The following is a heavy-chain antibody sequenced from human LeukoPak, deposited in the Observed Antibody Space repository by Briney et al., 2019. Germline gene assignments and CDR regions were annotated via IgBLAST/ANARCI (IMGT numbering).Heavy chain of an antibody. CDR1: GYTFTNYY. D-gene: IGHD5-18*01. V-gene: IGHV1-46*01. Sequence: ASVKVSCKASGYTFTNYYMHWVRQTPGQGLEWMAIMNPGGGSTTYAQKFEGRVTVTRDTSATAAYMELSSLRSEDTAVYYCARDRAMADYWGQGTLVTVSS. J-gene: IGHJ4*02. CDR3: ARDRAMADY. CDR2: MNPGGGST.